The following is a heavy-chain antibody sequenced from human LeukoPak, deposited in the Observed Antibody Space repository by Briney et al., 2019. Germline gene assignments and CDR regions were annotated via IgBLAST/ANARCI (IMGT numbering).Heavy chain of an antibody. Sequence: SETLSLTCAVYGGSFSGYYWSWFRQPPGKGLDWIGEINHSGSTNYNPSLKSRVTISVDTSKNQFSLKLSSVTAADTAVYYCARRSSGYPYYYYYYMDVWGKGTTVTVSS. CDR3: ARRSSGYPYYYYYYMDV. V-gene: IGHV4-34*01. CDR1: GGSFSGYY. D-gene: IGHD3-22*01. J-gene: IGHJ6*03. CDR2: INHSGST.